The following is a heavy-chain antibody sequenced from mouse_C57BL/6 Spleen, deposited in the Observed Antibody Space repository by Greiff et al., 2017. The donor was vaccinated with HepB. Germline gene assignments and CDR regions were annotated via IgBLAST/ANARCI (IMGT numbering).Heavy chain of an antibody. J-gene: IGHJ1*03. V-gene: IGHV1-26*01. Sequence: EVQLQQSGPELVKPGASVKISCKASGYTFTDYYMNWVKQSHGKSLEWIGDINPNNGGTSYNQKFKGKATLTVDKSSSTAYMELRSLTSEDSAVYYCARSTGTEDWYFDVWGTGTTVTVSS. D-gene: IGHD4-1*01. CDR2: INPNNGGT. CDR1: GYTFTDYY. CDR3: ARSTGTEDWYFDV.